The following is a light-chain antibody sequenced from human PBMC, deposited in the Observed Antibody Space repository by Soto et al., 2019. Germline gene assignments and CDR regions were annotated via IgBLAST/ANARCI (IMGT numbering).Light chain of an antibody. J-gene: IGKJ3*01. CDR2: YAS. CDR1: ESVHRN. CDR3: QHYSNWPPT. V-gene: IGKV3-15*01. Sequence: EVVMTQSPATLSVSPGERVTLSCRASESVHRNLAWYQQKPGQGPSLIIYYASTRATGVPDRSTGSGSGTEFTLTISSLQSEDFGVYHCQHYSNWPPTFGPGTKVEIK.